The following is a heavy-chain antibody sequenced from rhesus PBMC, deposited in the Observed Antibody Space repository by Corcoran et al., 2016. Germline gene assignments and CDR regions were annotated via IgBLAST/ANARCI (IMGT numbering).Heavy chain of an antibody. Sequence: EVQLVQSGAEVKRPGESLKISCKTSGYSFTSYWISWVRQMPGKGLELMGAIDPSDSDTRNSPSFQGQFTSSADKSISTAYLQWSSLKASDTATYYCAKESIAAAAYYYGLDSWGQGVVVTVSS. V-gene: IGHV5-2*01. D-gene: IGHD6-25*01. CDR2: IDPSDSDT. J-gene: IGHJ6*01. CDR1: GYSFTSYW. CDR3: AKESIAAAAYYYGLDS.